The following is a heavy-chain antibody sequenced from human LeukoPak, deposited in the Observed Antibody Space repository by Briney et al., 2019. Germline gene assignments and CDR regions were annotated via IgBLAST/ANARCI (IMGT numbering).Heavy chain of an antibody. CDR1: GFTFSNYA. Sequence: PGGSLRLSCVASGFTFSNYAMSWGRQAPGVGLEWVSALSGSGTKTYCADSMKGRFTISRDNSKTTLYLQVNSLRAEDTAVYYCAKHPDGGSYYYFQHWGQGTLVTVSS. V-gene: IGHV3-23*01. CDR2: LSGSGTKT. J-gene: IGHJ1*01. CDR3: AKHPDGGSYYYFQH. D-gene: IGHD3-10*01.